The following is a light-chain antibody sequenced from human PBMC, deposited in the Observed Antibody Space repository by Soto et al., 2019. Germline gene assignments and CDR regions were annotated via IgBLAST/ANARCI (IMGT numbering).Light chain of an antibody. CDR2: GAS. J-gene: IGKJ4*01. Sequence: EIVMTQSPATLSVSPGERATLSCRASQSVSSNLAWYQQKPGQAPRLLIYGASTRATGIPARFSGSGSGTEIALTISSLQPEDFAVYYCQQYNNWPLTFGGGTKVEIK. CDR1: QSVSSN. V-gene: IGKV3-15*01. CDR3: QQYNNWPLT.